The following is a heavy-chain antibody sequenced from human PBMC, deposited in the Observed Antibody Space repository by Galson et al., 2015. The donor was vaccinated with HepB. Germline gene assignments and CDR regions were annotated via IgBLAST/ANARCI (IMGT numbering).Heavy chain of an antibody. CDR3: ATGPLAVAGTWGWFDP. CDR1: GYTLTELS. Sequence: SVKVSCKVSGYTLTELSMHWVRQAPGKGLEWMGGFDPEDGETIYAQKFQGRVTMTEDASTDTAYMELSSLRSEDTAVYYCATGPLAVAGTWGWFDPWGQGTLVTVSS. J-gene: IGHJ5*02. CDR2: FDPEDGET. V-gene: IGHV1-24*01. D-gene: IGHD6-19*01.